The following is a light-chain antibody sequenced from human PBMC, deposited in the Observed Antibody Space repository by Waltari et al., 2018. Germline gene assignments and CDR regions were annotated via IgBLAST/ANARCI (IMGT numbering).Light chain of an antibody. V-gene: IGKV4-1*01. J-gene: IGKJ5*01. Sequence: DIVMTQSPDSLAVSLGERATINCKSSQSLFSSSTSKTYIAWYQHKPGQPPKLLIYWASIRASGVPDRFSGSGSGTDFTLTISNLQAEDVAVYYCHHYYIPPLTFGQGTRLEI. CDR3: HHYYIPPLT. CDR1: QSLFSSSTSKTY. CDR2: WAS.